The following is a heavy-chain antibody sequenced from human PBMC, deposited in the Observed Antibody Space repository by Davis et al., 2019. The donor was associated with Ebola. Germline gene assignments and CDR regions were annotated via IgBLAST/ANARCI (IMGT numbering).Heavy chain of an antibody. CDR2: IKQDGSEK. J-gene: IGHJ4*02. V-gene: IGHV3-7*01. CDR1: RLTFSSYS. D-gene: IGHD6-13*01. CDR3: ARDFRPHSSSWYFDY. Sequence: GGSLRLSCAASRLTFSSYSMNWVRQAPGKGLEWVANIKQDGSEKYYVDSVKGRFTISRDNAKNPLYLQMNSLRAEDTAVFYCARDFRPHSSSWYFDYWGQGTLVTVSS.